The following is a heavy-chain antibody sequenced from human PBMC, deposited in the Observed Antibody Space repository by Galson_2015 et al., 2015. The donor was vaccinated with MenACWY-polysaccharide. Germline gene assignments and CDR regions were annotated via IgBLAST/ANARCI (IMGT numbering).Heavy chain of an antibody. V-gene: IGHV3-23*01. Sequence: SLRLSCAASGFTFSSYGMSWVRQAPGKGLEWVSSNSGSGGSTFYADSVKGRFTISRDNSKNTLSLQVNSLRAEDTAKYYCAKDLRVGATAGSELDFWGQGTLVTVSS. J-gene: IGHJ4*02. CDR2: NSGSGGST. CDR3: AKDLRVGATAGSELDF. D-gene: IGHD1-26*01. CDR1: GFTFSSYG.